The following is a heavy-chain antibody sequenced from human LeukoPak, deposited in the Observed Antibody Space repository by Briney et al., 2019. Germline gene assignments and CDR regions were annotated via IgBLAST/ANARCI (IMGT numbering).Heavy chain of an antibody. CDR2: IHHSGTT. V-gene: IGHV4-4*02. Sequence: SGTLSLTCTVSGGSISSSSWWSWVRQPPGKGLECIGDIHHSGTTNYNPSLASRLTISVDTSKNQFSLKLSSVTAADTAVYYCAKSSYSIFDYWGQGTLVTVSS. CDR3: AKSSYSIFDY. CDR1: GGSISSSSW. J-gene: IGHJ4*02. D-gene: IGHD5-18*01.